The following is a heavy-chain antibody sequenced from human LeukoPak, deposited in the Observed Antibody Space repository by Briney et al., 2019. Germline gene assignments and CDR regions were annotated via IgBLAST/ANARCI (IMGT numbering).Heavy chain of an antibody. D-gene: IGHD4-23*01. Sequence: GGSLRLSCAASGFTFSSYAMHWVRQAPGKGLEWVAVISYDGSNKSYADSVEGRFTISRDNSKNTLYLQMNSLRAEDTAVYYCARGFYGGNSYWGQGTLVTVSS. CDR1: GFTFSSYA. V-gene: IGHV3-30*04. CDR2: ISYDGSNK. CDR3: ARGFYGGNSY. J-gene: IGHJ4*02.